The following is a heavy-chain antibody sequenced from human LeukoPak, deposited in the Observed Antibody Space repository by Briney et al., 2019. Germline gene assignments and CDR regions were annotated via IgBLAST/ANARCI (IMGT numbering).Heavy chain of an antibody. Sequence: ASVKVSCKASGYTFNGYYLHWVRQAPGQGLEWMGWINPNSGVTKFAQQFQGRVTMTWDTSVSTAYMELSRLTSDDTAMYYCARFGVVTNDAFDIRGQGTMVTISS. V-gene: IGHV1-2*02. J-gene: IGHJ3*02. CDR3: ARFGVVTNDAFDI. CDR2: INPNSGVT. D-gene: IGHD3-3*01. CDR1: GYTFNGYY.